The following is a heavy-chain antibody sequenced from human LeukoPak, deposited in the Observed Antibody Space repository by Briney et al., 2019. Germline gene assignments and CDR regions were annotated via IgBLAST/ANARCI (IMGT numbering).Heavy chain of an antibody. J-gene: IGHJ6*03. V-gene: IGHV1-69*05. CDR2: IIPIFGTA. Sequence: SVKVSCKASGGTFSSYAISWVRQAPGQGLEWMGGIIPIFGTANYAQKFQGRVTITTDESTSTAYMELSSLRSEDTAVYYCARGPLVDPISYYYYMDVWGKGTTVTVSS. CDR3: ARGPLVDPISYYYYMDV. CDR1: GGTFSSYA. D-gene: IGHD1-26*01.